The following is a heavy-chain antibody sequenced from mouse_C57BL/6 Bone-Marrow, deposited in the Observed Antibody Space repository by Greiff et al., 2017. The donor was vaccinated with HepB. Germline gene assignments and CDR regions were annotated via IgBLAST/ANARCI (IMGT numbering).Heavy chain of an antibody. CDR3: ARDYGSSYWYFDV. V-gene: IGHV1-64*01. CDR1: GYTFTSYW. CDR2: IHPNSGST. Sequence: QVQLQQPGAELVKPGASVKLSCKASGYTFTSYWMHWVKQRPGQGLEWIGMIHPNSGSTNYNEKFKSKATLTVDKSSSTAYMQLSRLTSEDSAVYYCARDYGSSYWYFDVWGTGTTVTVSS. J-gene: IGHJ1*03. D-gene: IGHD1-1*01.